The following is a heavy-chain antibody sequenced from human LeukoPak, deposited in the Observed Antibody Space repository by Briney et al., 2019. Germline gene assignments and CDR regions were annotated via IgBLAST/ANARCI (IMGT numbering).Heavy chain of an antibody. CDR1: GYTFTSYD. CDR3: ARARGCSGGSRYIRYYFDY. Sequence: ASVKVSCKASGYTFTSYDINWVRQATGQGLEWMGWMNPNSGNTGYAQKFQGRVTMTRNTSISTAYMELSSLRSEDTAVYYCARARGCSGGSRYIRYYFDYWGQGTLVTVSS. D-gene: IGHD2-15*01. J-gene: IGHJ4*02. V-gene: IGHV1-8*01. CDR2: MNPNSGNT.